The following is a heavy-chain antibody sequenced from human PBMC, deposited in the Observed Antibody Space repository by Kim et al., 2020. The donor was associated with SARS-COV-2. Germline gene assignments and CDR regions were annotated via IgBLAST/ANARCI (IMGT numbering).Heavy chain of an antibody. J-gene: IGHJ4*01. Sequence: GGSLRLSCAASGFSFDDYAMYWVRQPPGTGLEWVSLIRGDCDITYYADSVKGRSTISRDNSKNSLFLQLSNLRTEDTALYYRARVGYCTNGVCYRYYDY. V-gene: IGHV3-43*02. CDR2: IRGDCDIT. CDR3: ARVGYCTNGVCYRYYDY. D-gene: IGHD2-8*01. CDR1: GFSFDDYA.